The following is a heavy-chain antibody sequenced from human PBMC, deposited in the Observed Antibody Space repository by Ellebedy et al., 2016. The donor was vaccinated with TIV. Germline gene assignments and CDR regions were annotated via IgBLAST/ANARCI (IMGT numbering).Heavy chain of an antibody. V-gene: IGHV4-59*08. J-gene: IGHJ4*02. D-gene: IGHD3-10*01. CDR1: GGTLTSYY. CDR3: ARRNTMIRGVSLYYFDN. Sequence: SETLSLTCTVSGGTLTSYYWSWIRQPPGKGLEWIGHIDYSGSTNYNPSLKSRVTISIDTSKNQFSLKLSSVTAADTAVYFCARRNTMIRGVSLYYFDNWGQGTLVTVPS. CDR2: IDYSGST.